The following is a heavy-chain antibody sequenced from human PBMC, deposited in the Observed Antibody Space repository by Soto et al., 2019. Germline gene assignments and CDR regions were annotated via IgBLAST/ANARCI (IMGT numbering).Heavy chain of an antibody. J-gene: IGHJ4*02. CDR3: ARVKAIRGFGGVIVFDY. V-gene: IGHV4-34*01. CDR1: GGSFSGYY. D-gene: IGHD3-16*02. Sequence: QVQLQQWGAGLLKPSETLSLTCAVYGGSFSGYYWSWIRQPPGKGLEWIGEINHSGSTNYNPSLTSRVTISVDTSKNQFSLKLSSVTAADTAVYYCARVKAIRGFGGVIVFDYWGQGTLVTVSS. CDR2: INHSGST.